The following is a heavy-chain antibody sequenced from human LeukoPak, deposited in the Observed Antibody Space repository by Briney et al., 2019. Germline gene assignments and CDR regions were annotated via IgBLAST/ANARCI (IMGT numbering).Heavy chain of an antibody. CDR3: AREAYYCSGIYWAY. J-gene: IGHJ4*02. V-gene: IGHV1-18*01. Sequence: ASVTVSCTTSGYTFTTYGISWVRQAPGQGLEWMGRISPYNGNTDYAQKFQGRVTMTTDTSTSTVYMEVRRLTSDDTAVYYCAREAYYCSGIYWAYWGQGTPLTVSS. CDR2: ISPYNGNT. CDR1: GYTFTTYG. D-gene: IGHD3-10*01.